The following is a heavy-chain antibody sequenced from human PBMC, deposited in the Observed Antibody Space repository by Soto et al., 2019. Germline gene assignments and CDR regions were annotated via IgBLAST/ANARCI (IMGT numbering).Heavy chain of an antibody. CDR1: GGTFSSYA. D-gene: IGHD3-3*01. CDR2: IIPIFGTA. J-gene: IGHJ6*04. V-gene: IGHV1-69*13. Sequence: SVKVSCKASGGTFSSYAISWVRQAPGQGLEWMGGIIPIFGTANYAQKFQGRVTITADESTSTAYMELSSLRSEDTAVYYCARVRMGLRFLEWSHYYGMDVWGKGPTVTVSS. CDR3: ARVRMGLRFLEWSHYYGMDV.